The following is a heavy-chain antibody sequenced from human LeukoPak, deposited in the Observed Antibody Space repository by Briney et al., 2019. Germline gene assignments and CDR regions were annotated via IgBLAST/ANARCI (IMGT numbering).Heavy chain of an antibody. J-gene: IGHJ4*02. V-gene: IGHV1-2*02. CDR1: GYTFTGYY. CDR3: ARDTVLRYFDWLFQDLDY. Sequence: GASVKVSCKASGYTFTGYYMHRVRQAPGQGLEWMGWINPNSGGTNYAQKFQGRVTMTRDTSISTAYMELSRLRSDDTAVYYCARDTVLRYFDWLFQDLDYWGQGTLVTVSS. D-gene: IGHD3-9*01. CDR2: INPNSGGT.